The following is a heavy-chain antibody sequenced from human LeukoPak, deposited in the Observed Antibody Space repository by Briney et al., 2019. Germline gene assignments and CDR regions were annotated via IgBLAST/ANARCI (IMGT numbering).Heavy chain of an antibody. Sequence: GGSLRLSCAASGFTFTNYWMSWVRQAPGKGLELVANIKQDRSEKYYVDSVKGRFTISRDNSKNTLYLQMNSLRAEDTAVYYCAKDRTDVLLWFGELLSWGQGTLVTVSS. CDR1: GFTFTNYW. J-gene: IGHJ4*02. CDR3: AKDRTDVLLWFGELLS. V-gene: IGHV3-7*01. CDR2: IKQDRSEK. D-gene: IGHD3-10*01.